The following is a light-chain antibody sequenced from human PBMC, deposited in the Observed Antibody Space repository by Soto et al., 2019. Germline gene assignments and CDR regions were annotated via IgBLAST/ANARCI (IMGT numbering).Light chain of an antibody. J-gene: IGLJ3*02. CDR3: SSYTSINTWV. CDR1: SSDVGGYNY. CDR2: EVS. V-gene: IGLV2-14*01. Sequence: LTQPASVSGSPGQSITISCTGTSSDVGGYNYVSWYQQHPGKAPKLMIYEVSNRPSGVSNRFSGSKSGNTASLTISGLQAEDEADYYCSSYTSINTWVFGGGTKVTVL.